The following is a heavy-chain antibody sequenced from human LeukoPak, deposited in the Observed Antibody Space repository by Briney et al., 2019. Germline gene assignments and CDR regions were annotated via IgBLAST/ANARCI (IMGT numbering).Heavy chain of an antibody. V-gene: IGHV4-39*01. J-gene: IGHJ5*02. D-gene: IGHD2-2*01. CDR2: IYYSGST. Sequence: PSETLSLTCTVSGDSISSYYWGWIRQPPGKGLEWIGSIYYSGSTYYNPSLKSRVTISVDTSKNQFSLKLSSVTAADTAVYYCARVDCSSTSCYAGDWFDPWGQGTLVTVSS. CDR3: ARVDCSSTSCYAGDWFDP. CDR1: GDSISSYY.